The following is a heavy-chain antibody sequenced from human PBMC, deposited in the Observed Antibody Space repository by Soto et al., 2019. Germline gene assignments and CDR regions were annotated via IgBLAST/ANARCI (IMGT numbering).Heavy chain of an antibody. V-gene: IGHV1-69*13. CDR1: GGTFSSHA. CDR2: IIPIFGTA. D-gene: IGHD3-22*01. Sequence: SVKVSCKASGGTFSSHAISWVRQAPGQGLEWMGGIIPIFGTANYAQRFQGRVTITADESTSTAYMELSSLRSEDTAVYYCAKEVYYYDSSGYSNWFDPWGQGTLVTVSS. CDR3: AKEVYYYDSSGYSNWFDP. J-gene: IGHJ5*02.